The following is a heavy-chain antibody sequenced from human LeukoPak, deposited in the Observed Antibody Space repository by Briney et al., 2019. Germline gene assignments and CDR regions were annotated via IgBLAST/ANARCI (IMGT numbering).Heavy chain of an antibody. J-gene: IGHJ4*02. V-gene: IGHV4-38-2*02. Sequence: PSETLSLTCTVSGYSISSDYFWAWIRQPPGKGLEWIGSIHHSGITYYKSSLKSRLTISVDTSKNQLSLRLTSVTATDTAVYYCVRDVNYYDSSGKIDYWGQGTLVAVSS. CDR3: VRDVNYYDSSGKIDY. D-gene: IGHD3-22*01. CDR2: IHHSGIT. CDR1: GYSISSDYF.